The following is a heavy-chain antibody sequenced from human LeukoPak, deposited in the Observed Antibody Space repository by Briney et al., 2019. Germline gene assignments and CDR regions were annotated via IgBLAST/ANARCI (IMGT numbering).Heavy chain of an antibody. CDR2: ISGSGGST. V-gene: IGHV3-23*01. J-gene: IGHJ4*02. CDR1: GFTFSSYA. D-gene: IGHD5-18*01. CDR3: AKDGRRGYSYGENSSSWKPERYFDY. Sequence: TGGSLRLSCAASGFTFSSYAMSWVRQAPGKGLEWVSAISGSGGSTYYADSVKGRFTISRDNSKNTMYLQMNSLRAEETAVYYCAKDGRRGYSYGENSSSWKPERYFDYWGQGTLVTVSS.